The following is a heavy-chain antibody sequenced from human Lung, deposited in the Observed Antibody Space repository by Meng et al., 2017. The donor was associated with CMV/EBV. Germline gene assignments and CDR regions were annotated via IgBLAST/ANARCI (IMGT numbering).Heavy chain of an antibody. CDR2: IGHGGST. J-gene: IGHJ4*02. CDR1: GGSFSEYF. CDR3: ARASLFGVVVMNYYFDS. D-gene: IGHD3-3*01. Sequence: SXTXSLXCAVYGGSFSEYFWNWIRQSPGKGLEWIGDIGHGGSTSYNPSLKGRVTISQDTSKNQFSLKLTSVTAADTAVYFCARASLFGVVVMNYYFDSWGQGSXVTCAS. V-gene: IGHV4-34*01.